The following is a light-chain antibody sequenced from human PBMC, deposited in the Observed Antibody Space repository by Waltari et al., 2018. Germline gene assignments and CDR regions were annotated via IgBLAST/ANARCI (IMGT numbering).Light chain of an antibody. CDR1: QGVSSTF. Sequence: IVLTQSPGTLSLSPGERATLSCVASQGVSSTFFAWYQQKQGQAPRILIYGASFRAAGIPDRFSGSASGTHFTLTISRLEPEDFAVYYCQQFSTSPWTFGQGTKVEFK. CDR2: GAS. CDR3: QQFSTSPWT. V-gene: IGKV3-20*01. J-gene: IGKJ1*01.